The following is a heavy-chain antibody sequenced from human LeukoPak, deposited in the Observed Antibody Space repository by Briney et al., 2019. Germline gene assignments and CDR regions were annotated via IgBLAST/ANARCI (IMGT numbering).Heavy chain of an antibody. D-gene: IGHD2/OR15-2a*01. J-gene: IGHJ4*02. CDR2: ISYDGSNK. Sequence: GGSLRLSCAASGFTFSSYAMHWVRQAPGKGLEWVAVISYDGSNKYYADSVKGRFTIPRDNSKNTLYLQMNSLRAEDTAVYYCAKDPFYDYWGQGTLVTVSS. CDR1: GFTFSSYA. CDR3: AKDPFYDY. V-gene: IGHV3-30-3*01.